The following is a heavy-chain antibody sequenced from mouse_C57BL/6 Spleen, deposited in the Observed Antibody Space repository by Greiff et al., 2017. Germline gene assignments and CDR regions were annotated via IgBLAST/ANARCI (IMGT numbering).Heavy chain of an antibody. CDR2: IDPEDGET. Sequence: VQLQQSGAELVKPGASVKLSCTASGFNIKDYYMHWVKQRTEQGLEWIGRIDPEDGETKYAPKFQGKATIPADTSANTAYNKLSSLTSGDTAVYYCARFPRYGSSYDYAMDYWGQGTSVTVSS. CDR3: ARFPRYGSSYDYAMDY. J-gene: IGHJ4*01. D-gene: IGHD1-1*01. CDR1: GFNIKDYY. V-gene: IGHV14-2*01.